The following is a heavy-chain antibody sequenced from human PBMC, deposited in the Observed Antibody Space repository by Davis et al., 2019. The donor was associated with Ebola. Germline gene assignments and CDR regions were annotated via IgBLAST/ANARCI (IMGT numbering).Heavy chain of an antibody. D-gene: IGHD5-18*01. CDR2: IWYDGSNK. V-gene: IGHV3-33*01. CDR3: ARAQITVMGFDP. J-gene: IGHJ5*02. CDR1: GFTFSSYG. Sequence: GESLKISCAASGFTFSSYGMHWVRQAPGKGLEWVAVIWYDGSNKYYADSVKGRFTISRDNSKNTLYLQMNSLRAEDTAVYYCARAQITVMGFDPWGQGTLVTVSS.